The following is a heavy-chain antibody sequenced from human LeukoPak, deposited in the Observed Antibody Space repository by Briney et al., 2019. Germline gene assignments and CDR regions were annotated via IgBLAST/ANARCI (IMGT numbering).Heavy chain of an antibody. J-gene: IGHJ4*02. CDR3: ARAYAGGIFDS. D-gene: IGHD3-16*01. CDR1: GFTFSSYG. V-gene: IGHV3-33*01. Sequence: PGRSLRLSCAASGFTFSSYGMHWVRQAPGKGLEWVAVIWYDGSNKYYADSVKGRFTISRDNSKNTLYLQMNSLRAEDTAVYYCARAYAGGIFDSWGQGTLVTVSS. CDR2: IWYDGSNK.